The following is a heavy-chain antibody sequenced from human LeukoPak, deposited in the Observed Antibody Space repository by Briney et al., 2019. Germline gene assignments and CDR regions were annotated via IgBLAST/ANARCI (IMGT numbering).Heavy chain of an antibody. V-gene: IGHV4-34*01. J-gene: IGHJ6*02. CDR2: INYSGST. CDR1: GGSLSGYS. D-gene: IGHD3-10*01. Sequence: PSETLSLTSAISGGSLSGYSWTWMRQPPGRGLEWIGEINYSGSTNYNASLTRRVTISADTSQNQFSLRLNSVTAADTAVYYCARDGRFGEMDVWGQGTTVTVSS. CDR3: ARDGRFGEMDV.